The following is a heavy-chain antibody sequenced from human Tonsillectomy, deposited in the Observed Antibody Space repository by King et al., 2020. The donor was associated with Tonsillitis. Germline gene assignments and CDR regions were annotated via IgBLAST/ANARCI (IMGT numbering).Heavy chain of an antibody. CDR2: ITGDGSAT. CDR1: GFTFRANT. J-gene: IGHJ4*02. CDR3: VKDKFISGNSPDF. D-gene: IGHD4-23*01. Sequence: VQLVESGGAVVPPGGSLRLSCAASGFTFRANTMHWIRQGPGKGLEWISLITGDGSATHYADSVRGRFTISRDNSKDALFLQMNSLTSDDTAFYYCVKDKFISGNSPDFWGQGTLVTVSS. V-gene: IGHV3-43*01.